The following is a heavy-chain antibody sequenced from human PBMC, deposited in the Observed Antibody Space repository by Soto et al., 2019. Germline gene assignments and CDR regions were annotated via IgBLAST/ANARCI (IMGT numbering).Heavy chain of an antibody. J-gene: IGHJ4*02. V-gene: IGHV1-69*13. CDR3: ARGDEMTAVTIFEY. Sequence: GASVKVSCKASGGAFGRHSVSWVRQAPGQGLEWIGGVIPVFNTSNYSLKFQGRVAIFADLSTSTVFMELRSLRSEDTALYYCARGDEMTAVTIFEYWGQGXLVTVSS. CDR1: GGAFGRHS. CDR2: VIPVFNTS. D-gene: IGHD4-17*01.